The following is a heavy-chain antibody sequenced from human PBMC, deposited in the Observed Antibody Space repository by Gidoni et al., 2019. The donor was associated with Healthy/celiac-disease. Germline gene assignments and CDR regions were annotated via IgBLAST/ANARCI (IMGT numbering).Heavy chain of an antibody. D-gene: IGHD2-15*01. V-gene: IGHV4-30-4*01. CDR3: ARCLRGYCSGGSCPIGYFDL. CDR2: IYYSGST. CDR1: GGSISSGDYY. Sequence: QVQLQESGPGLVKPSQTLSLTCTVSGGSISSGDYYWSWIRQPPGKGLEWIGYIYYSGSTYYNPSLKSRVTISVDTSKNQFSLKLSSVTAADTAVYYCARCLRGYCSGGSCPIGYFDLWGRGTLVTVSS. J-gene: IGHJ2*01.